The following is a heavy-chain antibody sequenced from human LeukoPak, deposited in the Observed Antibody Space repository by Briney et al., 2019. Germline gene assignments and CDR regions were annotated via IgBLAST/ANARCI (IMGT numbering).Heavy chain of an antibody. CDR2: INHSGST. J-gene: IGHJ6*03. CDR1: GGSFSGYY. D-gene: IGHD3-10*01. Sequence: SETLSLTCAVYGGSFSGYYWSWIRQPPGKGLEWIGEINHSGSTNYNPSLKSRVTISVDTSKNQFSLKLSSVTAADTAVYYCARRPGRYYYMDVWGKGTTVTVSS. V-gene: IGHV4-34*01. CDR3: ARRPGRYYYMDV.